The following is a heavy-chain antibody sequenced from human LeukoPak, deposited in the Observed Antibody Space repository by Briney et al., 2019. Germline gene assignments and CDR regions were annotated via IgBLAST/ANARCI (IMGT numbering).Heavy chain of an antibody. CDR1: GFTFSDYY. J-gene: IGHJ4*02. D-gene: IGHD3-22*01. CDR3: ATGGRYYYDSSGYFRY. V-gene: IGHV4-30-2*01. Sequence: LRLSCAASGFTFSDYYMSWIRQPPGKGLEWIGYIYHSGSTYYNPSLKSRVTISVDRSKNQFSLKLSSVTAADTAVYYCATGGRYYYDSSGYFRYWGQGTLVTVSS. CDR2: IYHSGST.